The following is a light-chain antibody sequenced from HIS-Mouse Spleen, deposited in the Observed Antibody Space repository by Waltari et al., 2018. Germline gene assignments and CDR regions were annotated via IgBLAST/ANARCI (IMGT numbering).Light chain of an antibody. J-gene: IGLJ3*02. Sequence: QSALTQPASVSGSPGQSITISCTGTRSDFGSYNLVSWYQQHPGQAPKLMIYEGSKRPSGVSNRFSGSKSGNTASLTIAGLQAEDEADYYCCSYAGSSTLVFGRGTKLTVL. CDR3: CSYAGSSTLV. CDR2: EGS. CDR1: RSDFGSYNL. V-gene: IGLV2-23*01.